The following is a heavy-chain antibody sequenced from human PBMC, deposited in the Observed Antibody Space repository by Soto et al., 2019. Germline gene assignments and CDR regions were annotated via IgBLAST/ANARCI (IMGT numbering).Heavy chain of an antibody. J-gene: IGHJ4*02. D-gene: IGHD4-17*01. CDR1: GGSVSNKTYY. CDR2: VYYSGTT. Sequence: SETLSLTCSVSGGSVSNKTYYWSWIRQPPGKRLEWIGYVYYSGTTNYNPSLKSRVTISVDLSKNQFSLRLSSVTTADTALYYCSRTTAVPNTLRSRYFFDYWGQGTPVTVSS. CDR3: SRTTAVPNTLRSRYFFDY. V-gene: IGHV4-61*01.